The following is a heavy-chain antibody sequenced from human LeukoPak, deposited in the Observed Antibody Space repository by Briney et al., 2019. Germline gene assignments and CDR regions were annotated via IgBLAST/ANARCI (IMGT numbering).Heavy chain of an antibody. V-gene: IGHV3-23*01. Sequence: PGGSLRLSCAAPGFTFSSYAMSWVRQAPGKGLEWVSAISGSGGSTYYADSVKGRFTISRDNSKNTLYLQMNSLRAEDTAVYYCAKPLRISGATVRVQNYYYYGMDVWGKGTTVTVSS. J-gene: IGHJ6*04. D-gene: IGHD4-17*01. CDR2: ISGSGGST. CDR1: GFTFSSYA. CDR3: AKPLRISGATVRVQNYYYYGMDV.